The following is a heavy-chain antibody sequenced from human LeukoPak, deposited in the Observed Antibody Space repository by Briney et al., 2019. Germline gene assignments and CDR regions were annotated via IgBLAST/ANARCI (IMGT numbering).Heavy chain of an antibody. Sequence: PGGSLRLSCTASGFTFGDYAMSWFRQAPGKGLEWVGFIRSKAYGGTTEYAASVKGRFTISRDDSKSIAHLQMNSLKTEDTAVYYCTRDLVLRFLEWTSGGGYYYYGMDVWGQGTTVTVSS. CDR1: GFTFGDYA. D-gene: IGHD3-3*01. J-gene: IGHJ6*02. V-gene: IGHV3-49*03. CDR3: TRDLVLRFLEWTSGGGYYYYGMDV. CDR2: IRSKAYGGTT.